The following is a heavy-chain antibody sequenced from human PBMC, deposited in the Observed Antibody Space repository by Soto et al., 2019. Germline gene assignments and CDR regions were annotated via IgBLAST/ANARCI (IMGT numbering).Heavy chain of an antibody. CDR3: ARDPRGPWFFDY. D-gene: IGHD3-10*01. Sequence: ASVKVSCKASGGTFSSYAISWVRQAPGQGLEWMGGIIPIFGTANYAQKFQGRVTITADESTSTAYMELSSLRSEDTAVYYCARDPRGPWFFDYWGQGTLVTVSS. CDR1: GGTFSSYA. J-gene: IGHJ4*02. CDR2: IIPIFGTA. V-gene: IGHV1-69*13.